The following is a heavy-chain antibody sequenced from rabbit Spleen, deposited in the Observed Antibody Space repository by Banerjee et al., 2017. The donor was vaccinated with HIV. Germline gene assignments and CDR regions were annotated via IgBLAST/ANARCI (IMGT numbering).Heavy chain of an antibody. D-gene: IGHD4-1*01. J-gene: IGHJ4*01. CDR3: ARRTSGWGAADFRL. CDR2: IYATIDTT. Sequence: QLEESGGRLVQPGGSLTLSCKGSGFTISNYWVNWVRQAPGKGLEWIGFIYATIDTTYYANWVNGRFTISSDNAQNTVDLQMNSLTAADTATYFCARRTSGWGAADFRLWGQGTLVTVS. V-gene: IGHV1S7*01. CDR1: GFTISNYW.